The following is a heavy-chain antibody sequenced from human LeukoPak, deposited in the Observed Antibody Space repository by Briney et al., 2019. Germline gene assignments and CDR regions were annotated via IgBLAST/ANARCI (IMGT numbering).Heavy chain of an antibody. V-gene: IGHV4-39*01. J-gene: IGHJ4*02. CDR2: IYYSGTT. D-gene: IGHD1-26*01. CDR3: SRYAVEYSGTYFYS. Sequence: SETLPLTCTVSGGSITRTNYYWGWIRQYPGKGLEWIGSIYYSGTTYHNPSLKTRVTISVDTSKNQFSLKLNSVTAADTAVYYCSRYAVEYSGTYFYSWGQGSLVTVSS. CDR1: GGSITRTNYY.